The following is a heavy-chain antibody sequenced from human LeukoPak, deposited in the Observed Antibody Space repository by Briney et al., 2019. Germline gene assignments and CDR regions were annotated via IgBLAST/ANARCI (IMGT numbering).Heavy chain of an antibody. CDR2: IFHSGST. J-gene: IGHJ3*02. Sequence: PSETLSLTCSVSGYSISSGFYWGWIRQPPGKGLEWIGSIFHSGSTYYNPSLKSRVTISVDTSKNQFSLKLSSVTAADTAVYYCARANYYDTSGYSRGAFDIWGQGTMDTVSS. D-gene: IGHD3-22*01. V-gene: IGHV4-38-2*02. CDR3: ARANYYDTSGYSRGAFDI. CDR1: GYSISSGFY.